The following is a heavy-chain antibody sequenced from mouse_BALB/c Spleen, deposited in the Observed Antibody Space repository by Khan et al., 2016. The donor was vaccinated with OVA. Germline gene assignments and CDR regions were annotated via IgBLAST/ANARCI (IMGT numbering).Heavy chain of an antibody. D-gene: IGHD2-1*01. V-gene: IGHV3-2*02. CDR3: SRTGKEKK. Sequence: EVQLVESGPGLVKPSQSLSLTCTVTGYSITSGYGWNWIRQFPGNKLEWMGYISYSGSTNYNPSLKSRISITRDTSKNQFFLQLNSVTTEDTATVYCSRTGKEKKWGQGTTLTVSS. CDR1: GYSITSGYG. J-gene: IGHJ2*01. CDR2: ISYSGST.